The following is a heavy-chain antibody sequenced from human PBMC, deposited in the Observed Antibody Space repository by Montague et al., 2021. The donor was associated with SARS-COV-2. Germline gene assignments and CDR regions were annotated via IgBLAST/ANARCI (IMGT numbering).Heavy chain of an antibody. CDR1: GGSFSGCY. Sequence: SETLSLTCAVYGGSFSGCYWSWIRQPPGKGLEWIGEINHSGSTNYNPSLKSRVTISVDTSKNQFSLKLSSVTAADTAVYYCARGRQHINMVVVVVTGGEYYFDFWGQGTLVAVSS. CDR3: ARGRQHINMVVVVVTGGEYYFDF. D-gene: IGHD3-22*01. V-gene: IGHV4-34*01. J-gene: IGHJ4*02. CDR2: INHSGST.